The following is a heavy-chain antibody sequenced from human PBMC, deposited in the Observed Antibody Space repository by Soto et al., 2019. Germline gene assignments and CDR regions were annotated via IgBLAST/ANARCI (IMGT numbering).Heavy chain of an antibody. CDR3: ASWNFDL. CDR2: ISYDGSNK. V-gene: IGHV3-30-3*01. J-gene: IGHJ2*01. Sequence: GGSLRLSCAASGFTFSSYAMHWVRQAPGKGLEWVAVISYDGSNKYYADSVKGRFTISRDNSKNTLYLQMNSLRAEDTAVYYCASWNFDLWGRGTLVTV. CDR1: GFTFSSYA.